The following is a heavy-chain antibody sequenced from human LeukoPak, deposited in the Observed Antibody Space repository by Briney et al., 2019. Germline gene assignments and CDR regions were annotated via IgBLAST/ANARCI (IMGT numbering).Heavy chain of an antibody. CDR1: GFTVRSNF. J-gene: IGHJ4*02. D-gene: IGHD1-26*01. CDR2: IYSDGST. Sequence: GGSLRLSCAASGFTVRSNFMSWVRQAPGKGLEWVSVIYSDGSTYYADSVKGRFTISRDNSKNTLSLQMNSLRAEDTAVYYCASSGVVGAPPHFDYWAQGPLVTVSS. CDR3: ASSGVVGAPPHFDY. V-gene: IGHV3-53*01.